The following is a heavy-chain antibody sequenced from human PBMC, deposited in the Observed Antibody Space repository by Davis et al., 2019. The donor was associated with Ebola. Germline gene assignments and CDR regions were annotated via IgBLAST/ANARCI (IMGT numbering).Heavy chain of an antibody. V-gene: IGHV4-59*01. CDR1: GGSITGYY. J-gene: IGHJ6*02. D-gene: IGHD3-10*01. Sequence: SETLSLTCTVSGGSITGYYWSWIRQPPGKGLEWIGYIYYSGSTNYNPSLKSRVTISVDTSKNQFSLKLSSVTAADTAVYYCARWGERYGSGSYHRPLYGMDVWGQGTTVTVSS. CDR3: ARWGERYGSGSYHRPLYGMDV. CDR2: IYYSGST.